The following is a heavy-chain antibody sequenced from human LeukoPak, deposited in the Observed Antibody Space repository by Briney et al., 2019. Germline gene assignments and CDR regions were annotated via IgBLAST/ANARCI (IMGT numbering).Heavy chain of an antibody. D-gene: IGHD6-13*01. CDR2: IYYSGST. Sequence: SETLSLTCTVSGGSISSYYWSWIRQPPGKGLEWIGYIYYSGSTNYNPSLKSRVTMSVDTSKNQFSLKLSSVTAADTAVYYCARGPSSSWDNYYYYYYMDVWGKGATVTISS. CDR1: GGSISSYY. V-gene: IGHV4-59*12. J-gene: IGHJ6*03. CDR3: ARGPSSSWDNYYYYYYMDV.